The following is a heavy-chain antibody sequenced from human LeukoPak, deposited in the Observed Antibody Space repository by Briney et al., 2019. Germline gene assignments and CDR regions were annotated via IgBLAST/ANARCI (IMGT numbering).Heavy chain of an antibody. CDR3: ARIRYCSGGSCYGLFAFDI. J-gene: IGHJ3*02. Sequence: SVKVSCKASGGTFSSYAISWVRQAPGQGLEWMGRIIHIFGTANYAQKFQGRVTITTDESTSTAYMELSSLRSEDTAVYYCARIRYCSGGSCYGLFAFDIWGQGTMVTVSS. D-gene: IGHD2-15*01. CDR2: IIHIFGTA. CDR1: GGTFSSYA. V-gene: IGHV1-69*05.